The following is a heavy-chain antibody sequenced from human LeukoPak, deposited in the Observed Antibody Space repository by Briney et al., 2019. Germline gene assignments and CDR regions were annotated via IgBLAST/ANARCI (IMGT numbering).Heavy chain of an antibody. CDR3: ARHPTLTSGGDFDY. J-gene: IGHJ4*02. D-gene: IGHD1-14*01. CDR1: GGSFSGYH. CDR2: NNHSGST. V-gene: IGHV4-34*01. Sequence: SETLSLTCAVYGGSFSGYHWSWIRQPPGKGLEWIGENNHSGSTYYNPSLQSRVTISVDTSKNQLSLKLSSVTAADTAVYYCARHPTLTSGGDFDYWGQGTLVTVSS.